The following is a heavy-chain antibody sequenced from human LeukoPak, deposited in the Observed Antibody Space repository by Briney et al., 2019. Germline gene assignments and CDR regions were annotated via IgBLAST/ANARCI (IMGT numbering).Heavy chain of an antibody. CDR2: IYYGGST. Sequence: PSETLSLTCTVSGGSISSYYWSWIRQPPGKGLEWIGYIYYGGSTNYNPSLKSRVTISVDTSKNQFSLKLSSVTAADTAVYYCARHEVYCSGGSCLLDYWGQGTLVTVSS. CDR3: ARHEVYCSGGSCLLDY. CDR1: GGSISSYY. D-gene: IGHD2-15*01. J-gene: IGHJ4*02. V-gene: IGHV4-59*08.